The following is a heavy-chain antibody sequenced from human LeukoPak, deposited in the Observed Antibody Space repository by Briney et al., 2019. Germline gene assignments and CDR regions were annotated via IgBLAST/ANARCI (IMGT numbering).Heavy chain of an antibody. J-gene: IGHJ4*02. CDR3: ARALDGSGSRSFDY. Sequence: GGSLRLSCAASGITFRNYGMHWVRQAPGKGLEWVAVIWYDGSNKDYADSVKGRFTVSRDNSRNTLFLQMNSLRVEDTAVYYCARALDGSGSRSFDYWGQGTLVTVSS. D-gene: IGHD3-10*01. CDR1: GITFRNYG. CDR2: IWYDGSNK. V-gene: IGHV3-33*01.